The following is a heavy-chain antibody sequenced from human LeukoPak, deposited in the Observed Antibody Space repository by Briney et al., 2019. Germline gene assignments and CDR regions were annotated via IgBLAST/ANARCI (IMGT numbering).Heavy chain of an antibody. J-gene: IGHJ4*02. CDR1: GGSVSSSNYC. CDR3: ARVSVAGTGPDY. V-gene: IGHV4-61*01. CDR2: FSYNVHS. D-gene: IGHD6-13*01. Sequence: SSETLSLTCTVSGGSVSSSNYCWSWIRQPPGKGLEWVGFFSYNVHSDYNPSLKSRVTISVDTSKNQFSLRLSPVTAADTAIYYCARVSVAGTGPDYWGQGTLVTVSS.